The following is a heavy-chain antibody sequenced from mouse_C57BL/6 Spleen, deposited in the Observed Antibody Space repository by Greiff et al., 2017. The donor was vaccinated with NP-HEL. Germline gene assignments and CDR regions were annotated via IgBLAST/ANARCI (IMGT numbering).Heavy chain of an antibody. CDR3: ARSGDYYGGDYAMDY. V-gene: IGHV1-61*01. Sequence: QVQLKQPGAELVRPGSSVKLSCKASGYTFTSYWMDWVKQRPGQGLEWIGNIYPSDSETHYNQKFKDKATLTVDKSSSTAYMQLRSLTSEDSAVSSGARSGDYYGGDYAMDYWGQGTSVTVSS. CDR2: IYPSDSET. J-gene: IGHJ4*01. CDR1: GYTFTSYW. D-gene: IGHD1-1*01.